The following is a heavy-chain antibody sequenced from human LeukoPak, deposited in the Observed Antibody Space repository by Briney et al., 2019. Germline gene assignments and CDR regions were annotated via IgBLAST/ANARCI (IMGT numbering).Heavy chain of an antibody. CDR3: AKNRDSSDYPRDFDF. CDR1: GFTFSSYG. Sequence: GGSLRLSCAAFGFTFSSYGMHWVRQTPGKGLEWVAFIRHDGSYQQYADSVKGRFPVSRDNSKDIVYLQMNSLRTEDTAVYYCAKNRDSSDYPRDFDFWGQGTLVTVSS. J-gene: IGHJ4*02. V-gene: IGHV3-30*02. D-gene: IGHD3-22*01. CDR2: IRHDGSYQ.